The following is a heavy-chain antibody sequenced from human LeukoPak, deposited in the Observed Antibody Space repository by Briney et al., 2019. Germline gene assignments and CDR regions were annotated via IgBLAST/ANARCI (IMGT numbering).Heavy chain of an antibody. CDR3: ARDHGYSSGWYTEHFQH. V-gene: IGHV3-74*01. D-gene: IGHD6-19*01. Sequence: RGSLRPSRAASGFTFSSYWMHWVRQAPGKGLVWVSRINSDVRTTSYADSVKGRFTISRDNAKNTLYLQMNSLSAEDTAVYYCARDHGYSSGWYTEHFQHWGQGTLVTVPS. CDR2: INSDVRTT. CDR1: GFTFSSYW. J-gene: IGHJ1*01.